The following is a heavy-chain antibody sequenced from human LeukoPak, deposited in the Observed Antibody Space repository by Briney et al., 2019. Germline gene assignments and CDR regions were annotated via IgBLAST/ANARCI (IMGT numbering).Heavy chain of an antibody. D-gene: IGHD3-22*01. J-gene: IGHJ4*02. CDR2: ISYDGSNK. CDR3: ARGRRIVVVIIIDY. CDR1: GFTFSSCA. Sequence: GGSLRLSCAASGFTFSSCAMHWVRQAPGKGLVWVAVISYDGSNKYYADSVKGRFTISRDNSKNTLYLQMNSLRAEDTAVYYCARGRRIVVVIIIDYWGQGTLVTVSS. V-gene: IGHV3-30-3*01.